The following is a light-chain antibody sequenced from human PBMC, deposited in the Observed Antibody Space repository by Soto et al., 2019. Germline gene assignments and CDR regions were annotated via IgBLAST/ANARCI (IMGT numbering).Light chain of an antibody. V-gene: IGLV2-8*01. Sequence: QSVLTQPPSASGSPGQSVTISCTGTSSYIGGYNYVSWYQQHPGKAPKLMIYEVSKRPSGVPDRFSGSKSGNTASLTVSGLQAEDEADYYCSSYAGSNNYVLGSGTKVTVL. CDR1: SSYIGGYNY. CDR3: SSYAGSNNYV. CDR2: EVS. J-gene: IGLJ1*01.